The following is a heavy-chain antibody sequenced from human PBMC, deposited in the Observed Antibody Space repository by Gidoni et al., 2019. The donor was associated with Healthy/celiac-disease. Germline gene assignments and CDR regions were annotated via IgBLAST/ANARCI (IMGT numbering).Heavy chain of an antibody. J-gene: IGHJ4*02. CDR2: IYYSGST. V-gene: IGHV4-59*01. CDR3: ARWITIFGTFDY. Sequence: QVQLQESGPGLVKPSETLSLTCTVSGRSISSYYWSWIRQPPGKGLEWIGYIYYSGSTNYNPSLKSRVTISVDTSKNQFSLKLSSVTAADTAVYYCARWITIFGTFDYWGQGTLVTVSS. CDR1: GRSISSYY. D-gene: IGHD3-3*01.